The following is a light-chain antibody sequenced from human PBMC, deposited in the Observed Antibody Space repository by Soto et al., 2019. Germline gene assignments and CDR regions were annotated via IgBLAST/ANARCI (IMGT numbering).Light chain of an antibody. V-gene: IGLV1-47*01. CDR3: AAWDDSLSGPV. J-gene: IGLJ7*01. CDR2: RNN. Sequence: QYVLTQPPSASGTPGQRVTISCSGSSNNIGSNYVYWYQQLPGTAPKLLIYRNNQRPSGVPDRFSGSKSGTSASLAISGLRSEDEADYYCAAWDDSLSGPVFGGGTQLTVL. CDR1: SNNIGSNY.